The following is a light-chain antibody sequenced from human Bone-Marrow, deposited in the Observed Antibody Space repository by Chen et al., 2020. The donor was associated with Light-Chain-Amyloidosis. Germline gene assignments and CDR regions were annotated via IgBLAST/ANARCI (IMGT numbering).Light chain of an antibody. CDR1: PSLDNW. CDR3: QQYNTRSIT. V-gene: IGKV1-5*03. J-gene: IGKJ5*01. CDR2: KAS. Sequence: DIQITQSPSTLSASVGDSVTITCRGSPSLDNWLALYQQKPGKAPKLLIYKASTLVSGVPSRFSGRGSGTAYSLSISSRQPDDFATYYCQQYNTRSITFGQGTRLEIK.